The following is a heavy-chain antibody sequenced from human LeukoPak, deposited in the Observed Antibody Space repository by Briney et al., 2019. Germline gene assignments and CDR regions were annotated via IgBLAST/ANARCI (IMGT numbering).Heavy chain of an antibody. D-gene: IGHD2-2*01. CDR3: ARGFVVVPASWFDP. J-gene: IGHJ5*02. CDR2: IYTSGST. V-gene: IGHV4-61*02. CDR1: GGSISSGSYY. Sequence: SETLSLTCTVSGGSISSGSYYWSWIRQPAGKGLEWIGRIYTSGSTNYNPSLKSRVTISVDTSKNQFSLKLSSVTAADTAVYYCARGFVVVPASWFDPWGQGTLVTVSS.